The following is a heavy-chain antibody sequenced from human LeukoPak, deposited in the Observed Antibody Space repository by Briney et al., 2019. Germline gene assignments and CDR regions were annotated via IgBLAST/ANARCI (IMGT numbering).Heavy chain of an antibody. CDR2: SSSSSSTI. J-gene: IGHJ4*02. Sequence: GGSLRLSCAASGFILSSYSMNWVRQAPGKGLEWVSYSSSSSSTIYYADSVKGRFTISRDNAKNSLYLQMNSRRAEDTAVYYCARGLRYSAYYDFRSGYYTFDYWGQGTPVTVSS. V-gene: IGHV3-48*04. D-gene: IGHD3-3*01. CDR3: ARGLRYSAYYDFRSGYYTFDY. CDR1: GFILSSYS.